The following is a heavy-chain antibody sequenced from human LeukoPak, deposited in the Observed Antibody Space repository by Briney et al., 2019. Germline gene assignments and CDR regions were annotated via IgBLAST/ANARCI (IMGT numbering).Heavy chain of an antibody. Sequence: PGGSLRLSCEASGFAFSDYAMHWVRQAPGKGLEWMAVILYDGSSITYADSVKGRFTISRDNSKNTLYLQMDSLSVEDTAVYYCGRERAGSGLVDCWGQGALVTVSS. D-gene: IGHD6-19*01. J-gene: IGHJ4*02. V-gene: IGHV3-30-3*01. CDR3: GRERAGSGLVDC. CDR2: ILYDGSSI. CDR1: GFAFSDYA.